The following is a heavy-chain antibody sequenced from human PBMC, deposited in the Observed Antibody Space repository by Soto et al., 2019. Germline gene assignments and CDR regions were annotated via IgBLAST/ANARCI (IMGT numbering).Heavy chain of an antibody. CDR3: ARDLGDYGDSYHYYGLDV. CDR1: GFPLSANW. D-gene: IGHD4-17*01. CDR2: IKEDGSEE. Sequence: EEQLVESGRGLVQPGGSLRLSCAASGFPLSANWMTWVRQAPRKGLEWVASIKEDGSEEYYVDSVNGRFTISRDNVKNSLYLQMNSLRVDDTAVYYCARDLGDYGDSYHYYGLDVWGQGTAVTVSS. J-gene: IGHJ6*02. V-gene: IGHV3-7*05.